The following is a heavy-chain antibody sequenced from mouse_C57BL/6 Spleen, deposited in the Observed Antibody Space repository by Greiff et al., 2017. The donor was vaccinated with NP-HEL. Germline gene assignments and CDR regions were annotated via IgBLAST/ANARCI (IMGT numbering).Heavy chain of an antibody. D-gene: IGHD2-1*01. CDR1: GYSFTGYY. J-gene: IGHJ2*01. V-gene: IGHV1-42*01. Sequence: VQLKQSGPELVKPGASVKISCKASGYSFTGYYMNWVKQSPEKSLEWIGEINPSTGGTTYNQKFKAKATLTVDKSSSTAYMQLKSLTSEDSAVYYCARSPYGNYPFDYWGQGTTLTVSS. CDR2: INPSTGGT. CDR3: ARSPYGNYPFDY.